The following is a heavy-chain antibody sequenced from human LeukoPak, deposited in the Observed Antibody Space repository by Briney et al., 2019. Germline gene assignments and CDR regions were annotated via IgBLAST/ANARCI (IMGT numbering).Heavy chain of an antibody. J-gene: IGHJ5*02. V-gene: IGHV1-69*04. D-gene: IGHD6-13*01. Sequence: SVKVSCKASGGTFSSYAISWVRQAPGQGLEWMGRIIPILGIANYAQKFQGRVTITADKSTSTAYMELSNLRSEDTAVYYCARAPIAAAAPNWFDPWGQGTLVTVSS. CDR2: IIPILGIA. CDR1: GGTFSSYA. CDR3: ARAPIAAAAPNWFDP.